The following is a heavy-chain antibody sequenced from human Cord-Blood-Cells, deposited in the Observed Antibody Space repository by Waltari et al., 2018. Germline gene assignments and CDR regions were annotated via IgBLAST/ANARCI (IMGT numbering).Heavy chain of an antibody. CDR2: ISSSSSYI. CDR3: ARAPGSTFGGVINY. J-gene: IGHJ4*02. V-gene: IGHV3-21*01. D-gene: IGHD3-16*02. Sequence: EVQLVESGGGLVKPGGSLRLSCAASGFTSSSYSINWVRQAPGKGLEWVSSISSSSSYIYYADSVKGRFTISRDNAKNSLYLQMNSLRAEDTAVYYCARAPGSTFGGVINYWGQGTLVTVSS. CDR1: GFTSSSYS.